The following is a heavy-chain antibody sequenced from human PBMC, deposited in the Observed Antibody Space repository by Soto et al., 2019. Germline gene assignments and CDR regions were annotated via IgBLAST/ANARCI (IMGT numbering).Heavy chain of an antibody. CDR2: IWYDGSNK. D-gene: IGHD4-17*01. Sequence: PGGSLRLSCAASGFPFSSYGMHWVRQAPGKGLEWVAVIWYDGSNKYYADSVKGRFTISRDNSKNTLYLQMNSLRVEDTAVYYCARDDYDGEQAFDIWGQGTMVTVSS. V-gene: IGHV3-33*01. J-gene: IGHJ3*02. CDR1: GFPFSSYG. CDR3: ARDDYDGEQAFDI.